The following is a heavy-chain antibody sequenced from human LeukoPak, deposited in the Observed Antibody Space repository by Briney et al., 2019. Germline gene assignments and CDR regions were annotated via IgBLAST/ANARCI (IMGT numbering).Heavy chain of an antibody. D-gene: IGHD3-22*01. CDR1: GITVSSNY. CDR3: ARGIVVVTSSWFDP. J-gene: IGHJ5*02. V-gene: IGHV3-53*01. CDR2: IYSGGST. Sequence: PGGSLRLSCAASGITVSSNYMSWVRQAPGKGLEWVSVIYSGGSTYYADSVKGRFTISRDNSKNTLYLQMNSLRAEDTAVYYCARGIVVVTSSWFDPWGQGTLVTVSS.